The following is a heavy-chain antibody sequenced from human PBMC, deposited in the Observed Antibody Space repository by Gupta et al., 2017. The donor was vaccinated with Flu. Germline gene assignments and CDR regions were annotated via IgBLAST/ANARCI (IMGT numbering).Heavy chain of an antibody. CDR3: ARDSVAYCSGGSCYAFDP. D-gene: IGHD2-15*01. Sequence: MHWGRQAPGQGLEWMGWINTNSGGTKYAPNLQGRVTMTRDTSISTVYRELSRLRSDETAMYYCARDSVAYCSGGSCYAFDPWGQGTLVTVSS. CDR2: INTNSGGT. V-gene: IGHV1-2*02. J-gene: IGHJ5*02.